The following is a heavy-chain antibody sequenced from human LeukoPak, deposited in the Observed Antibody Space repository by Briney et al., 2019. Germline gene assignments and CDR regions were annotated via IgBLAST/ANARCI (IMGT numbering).Heavy chain of an antibody. CDR1: GLTFSSYS. V-gene: IGHV3-23*01. J-gene: IGHJ4*02. CDR2: ISESSSSK. D-gene: IGHD3-22*01. CDR3: AKYTTYYYDSSGYYLDY. Sequence: PGGSLRLSCAVSGLTFSSYSMYWVRQAPGKGLESVSHISESSSSKHYADSVKGRFTISRDNSKNTLYLQMNSLRAEDTAVYYCAKYTTYYYDSSGYYLDYWGQGTLVTVSS.